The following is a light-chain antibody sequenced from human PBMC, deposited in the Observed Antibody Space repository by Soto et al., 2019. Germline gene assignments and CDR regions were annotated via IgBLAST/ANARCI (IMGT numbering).Light chain of an antibody. CDR2: AAS. CDR3: QQSFSPLWT. Sequence: DIQMTQSPSSLSASVGARVTITCRASQSISNYLNWYQQKPGKAPKLLIYAASSMQSGVPSRFSGSGSETDFTLTISSLQPDDSATYYCQQSFSPLWTFGQGTKVEV. CDR1: QSISNY. J-gene: IGKJ1*01. V-gene: IGKV1-39*01.